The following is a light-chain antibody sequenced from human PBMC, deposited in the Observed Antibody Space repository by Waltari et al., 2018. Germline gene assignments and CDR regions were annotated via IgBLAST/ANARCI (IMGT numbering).Light chain of an antibody. V-gene: IGLV1-47*01. CDR2: HNN. CDR1: SSNIGSNY. J-gene: IGLJ2*01. CDR3: AAWDDSLSGRVI. Sequence: QSVLTQPPSASGTPGQRVTISCSGSSSNIGSNYVYWYQQLPGTAPKLLIYHNNPRPSGVPDRFSGSKSGTSASLAISGLRSEDEADYYCAAWDDSLSGRVIFGGGTKLTVL.